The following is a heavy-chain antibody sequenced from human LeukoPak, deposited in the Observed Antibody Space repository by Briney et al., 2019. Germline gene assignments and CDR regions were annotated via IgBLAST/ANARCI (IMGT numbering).Heavy chain of an antibody. D-gene: IGHD4-23*01. V-gene: IGHV4-59*01. CDR3: ARSRGGNYDYYYYYYMDV. CDR2: IYYSGST. J-gene: IGHJ6*03. Sequence: PSETLSLTCTVSGGSISSYYWSWIREPPGKGLEWLGYIYYSGSTNYHPSLKSRVTISVDTSKNQFSLKLSSVTAADTAVYYCARSRGGNYDYYYYYYMDVWGKATTVTVSS. CDR1: GGSISSYY.